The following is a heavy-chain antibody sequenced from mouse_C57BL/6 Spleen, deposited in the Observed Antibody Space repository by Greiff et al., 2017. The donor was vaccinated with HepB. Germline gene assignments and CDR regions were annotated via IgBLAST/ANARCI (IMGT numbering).Heavy chain of an antibody. J-gene: IGHJ2*01. CDR2: INPSSGYT. D-gene: IGHD1-1*01. CDR1: GYTFTSYT. Sequence: VQLVESGAELARPGASVKMSCKASGYTFTSYTMHWVKQRPGQGLEWIGYINPSSGYTKYNQKFKDKATLTADKSSSTAYMQLSSLTSEDSAVYYCARENYGSSYEDYWGQGTTLTVSS. CDR3: ARENYGSSYEDY. V-gene: IGHV1-4*01.